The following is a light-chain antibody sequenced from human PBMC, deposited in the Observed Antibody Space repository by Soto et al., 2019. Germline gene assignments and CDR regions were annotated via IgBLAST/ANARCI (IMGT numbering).Light chain of an antibody. Sequence: EIVLTQSPGTLSLSPGERATLSCRASQSVSSSYLAWYQQKPGQAPRLLIYGASSRATGIPDRFSGSGSGTDFTLTISRLEPEDFAVYYCHHGTFGQGPKVDIK. CDR2: GAS. CDR3: HHGT. J-gene: IGKJ1*01. V-gene: IGKV3-20*01. CDR1: QSVSSSY.